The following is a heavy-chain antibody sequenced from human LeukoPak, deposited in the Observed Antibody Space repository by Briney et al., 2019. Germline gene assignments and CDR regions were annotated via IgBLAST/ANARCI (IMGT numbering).Heavy chain of an antibody. V-gene: IGHV1-8*03. Sequence: ASVKVSCKASGYTFTSYDINWVRQSTGQGLEWMGWMNPNSGNTGYAQKFQGRVTITRNTSISTAYMELSGLTSEDTAVYYCAIGGGDYWGQGTLVTVSS. CDR3: AIGGGDY. CDR1: GYTFTSYD. CDR2: MNPNSGNT. J-gene: IGHJ4*02. D-gene: IGHD3-10*01.